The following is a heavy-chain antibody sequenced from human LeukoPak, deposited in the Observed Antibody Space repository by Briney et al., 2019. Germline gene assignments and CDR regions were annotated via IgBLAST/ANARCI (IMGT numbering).Heavy chain of an antibody. CDR2: IYTSGST. J-gene: IGHJ6*02. V-gene: IGHV4-4*07. CDR3: ARDIGVGYSGYYYGMDV. CDR1: GGSISSYY. Sequence: PSETLSLTCTVSGGSISSYYWSWIRQPAGKGLEWIGRIYTSGSTNYNPSLKSRVTISVDTSKNQFSLKLSSVTAADTAVYYCARDIGVGYSGYYYGMDVWGQGTTVTVSS. D-gene: IGHD5-18*01.